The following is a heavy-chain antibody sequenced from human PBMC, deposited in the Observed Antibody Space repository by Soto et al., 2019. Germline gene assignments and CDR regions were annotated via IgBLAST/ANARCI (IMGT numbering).Heavy chain of an antibody. CDR2: ISAYNGNT. D-gene: IGHD3-3*01. CDR1: GYTFTSYG. CDR3: ARGRRHRGHYDFWSDYYYMDV. V-gene: IGHV1-18*01. J-gene: IGHJ6*03. Sequence: ASVKVSCKASGYTFTSYGISWVRQAPGQGLEWMGWISAYNGNTNYAQKLQGRVTMTTDTSTSTAYMELRSLSSDDTAVYYCARGRRHRGHYDFWSDYYYMDVWGKGTTVTVSS.